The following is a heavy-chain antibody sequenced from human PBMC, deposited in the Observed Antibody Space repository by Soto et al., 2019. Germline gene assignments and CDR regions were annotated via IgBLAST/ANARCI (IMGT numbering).Heavy chain of an antibody. CDR2: IRSKAYGGTT. D-gene: IGHD4-4*01. Sequence: EVPLVESGGGLVQPGRSLRLACTASGFTFGDYAMSWFRQAPGKGLEWVGFIRSKAYGGTTEYAASVKGRFSISRDDSKTIASLQMNSLKTEDTAVYYCTRGLSVTTRLWYYYYMDVWGKGTTVTVSS. V-gene: IGHV3-49*03. J-gene: IGHJ6*03. CDR1: GFTFGDYA. CDR3: TRGLSVTTRLWYYYYMDV.